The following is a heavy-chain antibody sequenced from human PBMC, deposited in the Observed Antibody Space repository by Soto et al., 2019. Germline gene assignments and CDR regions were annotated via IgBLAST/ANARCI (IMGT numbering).Heavy chain of an antibody. V-gene: IGHV1-69*13. CDR2: IIPIFGTA. CDR3: ARGIMITFGAEVLDYYYGMDV. CDR1: GGTFSSYA. J-gene: IGHJ6*02. Sequence: SVKVSCKASGGTFSSYAISWVRQAPGQGLEWMGGIIPIFGTANYAQKFQGRVTITADESTSAAYMELSGLRSEDTAVYYCARGIMITFGAEVLDYYYGMDVWGQGTTVTVSS. D-gene: IGHD3-16*01.